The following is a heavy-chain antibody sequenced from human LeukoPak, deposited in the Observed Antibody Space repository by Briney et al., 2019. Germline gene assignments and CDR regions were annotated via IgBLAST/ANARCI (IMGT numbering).Heavy chain of an antibody. D-gene: IGHD6-19*01. Sequence: SVKVSCKASGGTFSSYAISWVRQAPGQGLEWMGGIIPIFGTANYARKFQGRVTITADESTSTAYMELSSLRSEDTAVYYCARSSLVRWLVRNYYYYGMDVWGQGTTVTVSS. CDR2: IIPIFGTA. CDR1: GGTFSSYA. J-gene: IGHJ6*02. CDR3: ARSSLVRWLVRNYYYYGMDV. V-gene: IGHV1-69*13.